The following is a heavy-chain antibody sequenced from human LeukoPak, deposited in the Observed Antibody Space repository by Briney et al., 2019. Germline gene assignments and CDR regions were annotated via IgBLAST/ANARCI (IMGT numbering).Heavy chain of an antibody. D-gene: IGHD3-22*01. V-gene: IGHV3-23*01. Sequence: GGSLRLSCAASGLTGSHNYVSWVRQAPGKGLEWVSAISGSGGSTYYADSVKGRFTISRDNSKNTLFLQMNSLRAEDTAVYYCAIRPWDYDSSGFYDYWGQGTLVTVSS. CDR2: ISGSGGST. CDR3: AIRPWDYDSSGFYDY. J-gene: IGHJ4*02. CDR1: GLTGSHNY.